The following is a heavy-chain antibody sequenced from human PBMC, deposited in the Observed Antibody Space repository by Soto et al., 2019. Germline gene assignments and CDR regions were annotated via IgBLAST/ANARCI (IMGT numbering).Heavy chain of an antibody. CDR2: ISWNSGKI. J-gene: IGHJ4*02. CDR1: GFKFGDYA. D-gene: IGHD6-19*01. V-gene: IGHV3-9*01. CDR3: VKGSALAVAISQDY. Sequence: EVQLVESGGDLVQPGRSLRLSCAASGFKFGDYAMHWVRQRPGKGLEWVSGISWNSGKIVYAGSVKGRFTISTDHAKNSLFLQMRSLRAEDTALYYCVKGSALAVAISQDYWGQGTLVTVSS.